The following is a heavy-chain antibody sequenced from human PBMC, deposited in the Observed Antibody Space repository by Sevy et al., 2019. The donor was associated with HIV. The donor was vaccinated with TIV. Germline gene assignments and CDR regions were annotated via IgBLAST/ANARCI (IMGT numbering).Heavy chain of an antibody. CDR3: ARGLRVVVYAYYYYGMDV. CDR1: GGSFSGYY. D-gene: IGHD2-8*02. V-gene: IGHV4-34*01. Sequence: SETLSLTCAVYGGSFSGYYWSWIRQPPGKGLEWIGEINHSGSTNYNPSLKSRVTISVDTSKNQFSLKLSSVTAPDTAVYYCARGLRVVVYAYYYYGMDVWGQGTTVTVSS. CDR2: INHSGST. J-gene: IGHJ6*02.